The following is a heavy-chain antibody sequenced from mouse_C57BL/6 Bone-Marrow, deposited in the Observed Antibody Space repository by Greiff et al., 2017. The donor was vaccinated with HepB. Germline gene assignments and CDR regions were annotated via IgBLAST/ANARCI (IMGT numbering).Heavy chain of an antibody. D-gene: IGHD2-2*01. CDR2: ISSGSSTI. Sequence: EVQRVESGGGLVKPGGSLKLSCAASGFTFSDYGMHWVRQAPEKGLEWVAYISSGSSTIYYADTVKGRFTISRDNAKNTLFLQMTSLRSEDTAMYYCARQGLLWLRRDLAYWGQGTLVTVSA. CDR3: ARQGLLWLRRDLAY. J-gene: IGHJ3*01. V-gene: IGHV5-17*01. CDR1: GFTFSDYG.